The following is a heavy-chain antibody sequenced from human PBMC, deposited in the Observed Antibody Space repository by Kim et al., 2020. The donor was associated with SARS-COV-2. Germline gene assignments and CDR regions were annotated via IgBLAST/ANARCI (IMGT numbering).Heavy chain of an antibody. D-gene: IGHD2-21*02. CDR2: GYT. Sequence: GYTNYADSVKGRFTLSRDNSENTVYLQMTSLRGEDTAVYYCARGPLSDRGYWGQGTLVTVSS. J-gene: IGHJ4*02. V-gene: IGHV3-53*01. CDR3: ARGPLSDRGY.